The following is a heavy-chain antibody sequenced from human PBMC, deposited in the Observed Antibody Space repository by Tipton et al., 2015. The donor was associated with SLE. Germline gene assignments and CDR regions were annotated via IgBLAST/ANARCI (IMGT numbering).Heavy chain of an antibody. CDR1: GGSINSGTHY. V-gene: IGHV4-61*09. CDR2: VYTSGST. CDR3: ARRGEF. J-gene: IGHJ4*02. Sequence: TLSLTCAVYGGSINSGTHYWNWVRQPAGKGLEWIGHVYTSGSTSYNPSLKGRVVISIDTVKNQFSLNLNSVTATDTAVYYCARRGEFWGQGTLVTVSS. D-gene: IGHD3-16*01.